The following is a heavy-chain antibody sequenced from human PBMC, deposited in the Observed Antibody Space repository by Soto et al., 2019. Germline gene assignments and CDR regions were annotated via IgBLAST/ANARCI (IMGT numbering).Heavy chain of an antibody. CDR3: ERDPRLNRAVAANYYYYGMDV. D-gene: IGHD6-19*01. Sequence: QVQLVQSGAEVKKPGASVKVSCKASGYTFTGYYMHWVRQAPGQGLEWMGWINPNSGGTNYAQKFQGRVTMTRDTSISTAYMELSRLRSDDTAVYYCERDPRLNRAVAANYYYYGMDVWGQGTTVTVSS. CDR1: GYTFTGYY. V-gene: IGHV1-2*02. CDR2: INPNSGGT. J-gene: IGHJ6*02.